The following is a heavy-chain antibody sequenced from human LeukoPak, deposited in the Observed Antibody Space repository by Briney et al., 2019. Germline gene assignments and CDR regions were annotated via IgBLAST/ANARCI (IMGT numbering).Heavy chain of an antibody. J-gene: IGHJ4*02. Sequence: GGSLRLSCAASGFTFSSYSMNWVRQAPGKGLEWVSSISSSSSSIYSADSVKGRFTISRDNAKNSLYLQMNSLRAEDTAVDYCARDYPSGYRFDYWGQGTLVTVSS. CDR3: ARDYPSGYRFDY. CDR1: GFTFSSYS. V-gene: IGHV3-21*01. CDR2: ISSSSSSI. D-gene: IGHD5-12*01.